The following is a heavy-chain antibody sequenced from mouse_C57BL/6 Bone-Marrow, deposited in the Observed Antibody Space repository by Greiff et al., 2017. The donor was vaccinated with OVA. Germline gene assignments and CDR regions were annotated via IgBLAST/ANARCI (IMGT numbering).Heavy chain of an antibody. D-gene: IGHD1-1*01. CDR2: IDPEDGET. CDR3: AKYCYGSCYHCWYAMDY. CDR1: GFNIKDYY. J-gene: IGHJ4*01. Sequence: VQLQQSGAELVKPGASVKLSCTASGFNIKDYYMHWVKQRPEQGLEWIGRIDPEDGETKYAPKFQGKATITADTSSNTAYLQLSSLTSEDTAVYYAAKYCYGSCYHCWYAMDYWGQGTLVTVSA. V-gene: IGHV14-2*01.